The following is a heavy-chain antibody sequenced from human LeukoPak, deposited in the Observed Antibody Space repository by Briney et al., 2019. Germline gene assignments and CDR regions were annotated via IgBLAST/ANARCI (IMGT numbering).Heavy chain of an antibody. CDR3: ARGTWGHYDSSGYYRYFDY. J-gene: IGHJ4*02. Sequence: GGSLRLSCAASGFTFSSYWMTWVRQAPGKGLEWVANINQDGGEKFYLDSVKGRFTISRDNAKNSLYLQMNSLRAEDTAVYYCARGTWGHYDSSGYYRYFDYWGQGTLVTVSS. V-gene: IGHV3-7*01. CDR2: INQDGGEK. CDR1: GFTFSSYW. D-gene: IGHD3-22*01.